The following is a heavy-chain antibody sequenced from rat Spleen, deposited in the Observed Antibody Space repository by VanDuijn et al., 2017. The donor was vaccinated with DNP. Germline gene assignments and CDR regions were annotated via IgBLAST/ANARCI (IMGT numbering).Heavy chain of an antibody. D-gene: IGHD1-5*01. CDR1: GYSIISNY. J-gene: IGHJ2*01. CDR2: ISYSGST. V-gene: IGHV3-1*01. CDR3: ARWYNYFDY. Sequence: EVQLQESGPGLVKPSQSLSLTCSVTGYSIISNYWGWIRKFPGNKMEWIGHISYSGSTRYNPSLKSRISITRDTSKNQFFLHLNSVTTEDTATYYCARWYNYFDYWGQG.